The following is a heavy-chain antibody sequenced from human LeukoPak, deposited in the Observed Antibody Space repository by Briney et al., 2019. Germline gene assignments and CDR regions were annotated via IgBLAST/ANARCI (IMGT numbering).Heavy chain of an antibody. Sequence: GRSLRLSCAASGLTFRSCAMSWVRQAPGKGLEWVSGISGSGDRTYYADSVKGRFTISRDNSKNTLYLQMNTLRAEDTAVYYCAKDFTVVVPTAVALFDYWGQGTLVTVSS. CDR1: GLTFRSCA. CDR3: AKDFTVVVPTAVALFDY. J-gene: IGHJ4*02. D-gene: IGHD2-2*01. V-gene: IGHV3-23*01. CDR2: ISGSGDRT.